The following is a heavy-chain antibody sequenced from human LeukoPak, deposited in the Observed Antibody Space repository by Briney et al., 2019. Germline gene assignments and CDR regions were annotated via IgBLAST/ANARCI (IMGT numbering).Heavy chain of an antibody. D-gene: IGHD6-19*01. Sequence: PSETLSLTCAVSGYSISSGYYWGWIRQPPGKGLEWIGSIYHSGSTYYNPSLKSRVTISVDTSKNQFSLKLSSVTAADTAVYYCARHGDSSGRYDGPWGQGTLVTVSS. J-gene: IGHJ5*02. CDR1: GYSISSGYY. CDR2: IYHSGST. CDR3: ARHGDSSGRYDGP. V-gene: IGHV4-38-2*01.